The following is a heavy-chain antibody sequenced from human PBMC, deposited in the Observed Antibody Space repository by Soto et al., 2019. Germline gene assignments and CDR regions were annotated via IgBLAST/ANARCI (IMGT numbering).Heavy chain of an antibody. J-gene: IGHJ4*02. CDR1: GFTLSSYA. D-gene: IGHD2-15*01. Sequence: GGSLRLSCAASGFTLSSYAMSWVRQAPGKGLEWVSAISGSGGSTYYADSVKGRFTISRDNSKNTLYLQMNSLRAEDTAVYYCAKADIVVVVAATRVGVVDYWGQGTLVTVSS. V-gene: IGHV3-23*01. CDR2: ISGSGGST. CDR3: AKADIVVVVAATRVGVVDY.